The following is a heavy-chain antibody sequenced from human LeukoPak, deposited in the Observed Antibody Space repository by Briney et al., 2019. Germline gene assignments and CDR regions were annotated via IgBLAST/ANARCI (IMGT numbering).Heavy chain of an antibody. D-gene: IGHD3-3*01. Sequence: PSETLSLTCAVYGGSFSGYYWSWIRQPPGKGLEWIGEINHSGSTNYNPSLKSRVTISVDTSKNQFSLKLSSVTAADTAVYYCAIATYDFWSGYYDWFDPWGQGTLVTVSS. J-gene: IGHJ5*02. CDR1: GGSFSGYY. CDR3: AIATYDFWSGYYDWFDP. CDR2: INHSGST. V-gene: IGHV4-34*01.